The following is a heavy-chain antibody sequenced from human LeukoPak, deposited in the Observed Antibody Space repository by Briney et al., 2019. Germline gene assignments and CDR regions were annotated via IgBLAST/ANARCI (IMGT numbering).Heavy chain of an antibody. J-gene: IGHJ4*02. CDR2: IYHSGST. V-gene: IGHV4-30-2*01. Sequence: KSSETLSLTCAVSGGSISSGGYSWSWIRQPPGKGLEWIGYIYHSGSTYYNPSLKSRVTISVDRSKNQFSLKLSSVTAADTAVYYCARGSSYGYRFFDYWGQGTLVTVSS. CDR3: ARGSSYGYRFFDY. CDR1: GGSISSGGYS. D-gene: IGHD5-18*01.